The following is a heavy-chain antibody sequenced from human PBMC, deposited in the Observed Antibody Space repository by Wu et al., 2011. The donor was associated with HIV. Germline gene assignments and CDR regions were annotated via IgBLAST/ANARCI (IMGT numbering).Heavy chain of an antibody. V-gene: IGHV1-2*02. J-gene: IGHJ4*02. Sequence: QVQLVQSGAELKKPGASVKVSCKASGYTFTGYYMHWVRQAPGQGLEWMGWIDPNRGGTNYAQKFQGRVTITADESTSTAYMELSSLRSEDTAVYYCARPYCSGGSCYGLFDYWGQGTLVTVSS. CDR1: GYTFTGYY. CDR3: ARPYCSGGSCYGLFDY. D-gene: IGHD2-15*01. CDR2: IDPNRGGT.